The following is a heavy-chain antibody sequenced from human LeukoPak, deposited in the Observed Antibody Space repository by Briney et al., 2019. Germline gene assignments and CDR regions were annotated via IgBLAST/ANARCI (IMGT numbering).Heavy chain of an antibody. CDR1: GGSFSGYY. Sequence: SETLSLTCAVYGGSFSGYYWSWIRQPPGKGLEWIGEINHGGSTNYNPSLKSRLTKSVDTSKNQFSLKLSSVTAADTAVYYCAREGVYYDILAAYYRPYYFDFWGQGTLVTVYS. CDR3: AREGVYYDILAAYYRPYYFDF. CDR2: INHGGST. D-gene: IGHD3-9*01. V-gene: IGHV4-34*01. J-gene: IGHJ4*02.